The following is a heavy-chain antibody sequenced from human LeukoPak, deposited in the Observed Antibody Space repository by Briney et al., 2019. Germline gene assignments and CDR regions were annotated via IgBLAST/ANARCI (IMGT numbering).Heavy chain of an antibody. CDR2: INYSGNT. Sequence: PSETLSLTCTVSGGSITSYYWSWIRQPPGKGLEWIGYINYSGNTNYNPSLNSRVTISVDTSKNQFSLKLSSVTAADTAVYYCARWAGGITMVRGLRDYYYYMDVWGRGTTVTVSS. CDR3: ARWAGGITMVRGLRDYYYYMDV. CDR1: GGSITSYY. V-gene: IGHV4-59*01. D-gene: IGHD3-10*01. J-gene: IGHJ6*03.